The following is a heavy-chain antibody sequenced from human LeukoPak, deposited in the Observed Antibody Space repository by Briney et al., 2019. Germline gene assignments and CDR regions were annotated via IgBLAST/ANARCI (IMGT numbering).Heavy chain of an antibody. CDR3: AKAGSGSSHFDY. J-gene: IGHJ4*02. CDR2: ISWDGGST. V-gene: IGHV3-43*01. D-gene: IGHD1-26*01. CDR1: GFTFDDYT. Sequence: GGSLRLSCAASGFTFDDYTMHWVRQAPGKGLEWVSLISWDGGSTYYADSVKRRFTISRDNSKNSLYLQMNSLRTEDTALYYCAKAGSGSSHFDYWGQGTLVTVSS.